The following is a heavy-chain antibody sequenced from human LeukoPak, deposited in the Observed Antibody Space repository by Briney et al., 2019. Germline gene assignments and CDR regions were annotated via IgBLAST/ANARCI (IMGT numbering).Heavy chain of an antibody. D-gene: IGHD3-3*01. Sequence: PGGSLRLSCAASGFTFSDYYMSWIPQAPGKGLEWVSYISSSGSTIYYADSVKGRFTISRDNAKNSLYLQMNSLRAEDTAVYYCARDHRGRPGDFWSGYSNYYYYMDVWGKGTTVTVSS. CDR2: ISSSGSTI. CDR3: ARDHRGRPGDFWSGYSNYYYYMDV. CDR1: GFTFSDYY. V-gene: IGHV3-11*04. J-gene: IGHJ6*03.